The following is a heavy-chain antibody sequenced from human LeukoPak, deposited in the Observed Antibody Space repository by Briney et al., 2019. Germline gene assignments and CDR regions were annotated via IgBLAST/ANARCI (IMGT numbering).Heavy chain of an antibody. CDR3: AKDPYGSSWYLDY. CDR2: TSHDGGNK. V-gene: IGHV3-30*04. CDR1: GFTFSSYA. D-gene: IGHD6-13*01. J-gene: IGHJ4*02. Sequence: PGRSLRLSCAASGFTFSSYAMHWVRQAPGKGLEWVAVTSHDGGNKFYGDSVKGRFTVSRDNSKNTLYLQMTSLRAEDTAVYYCAKDPYGSSWYLDYWGQGTLVTVSS.